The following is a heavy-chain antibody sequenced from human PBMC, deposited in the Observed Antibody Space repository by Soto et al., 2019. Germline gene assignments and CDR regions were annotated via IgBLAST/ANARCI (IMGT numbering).Heavy chain of an antibody. J-gene: IGHJ6*03. V-gene: IGHV4-30-4*01. CDR3: ARVEGRRNYYYYMDV. CDR2: IYYSGST. CDR1: GGSISSGDYY. Sequence: SETLSLTCTVSGGSISSGDYYWSWIRQPPGKGLEWIGYIYYSGSTYYNPSLKSRVTISVDTSKNQFSLKLSSVTAADTAVYYCARVEGRRNYYYYMDVWAKGTTVTVSS.